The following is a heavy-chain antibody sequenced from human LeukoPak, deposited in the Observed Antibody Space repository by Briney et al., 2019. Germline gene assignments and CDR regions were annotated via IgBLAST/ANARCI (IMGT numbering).Heavy chain of an antibody. CDR3: ARETGYNTFDY. J-gene: IGHJ4*02. Sequence: GGSLRLSCAASGFTFSNYRMSWVRQAPGKGLERVANIKEDGSDKYYVNSVKGRFTISRDNAKNSQYLQMNSLRAEDTAVYYCARETGYNTFDYGGEGTLVTVS. CDR1: GFTFSNYR. CDR2: IKEDGSDK. D-gene: IGHD5-24*01. V-gene: IGHV3-7*05.